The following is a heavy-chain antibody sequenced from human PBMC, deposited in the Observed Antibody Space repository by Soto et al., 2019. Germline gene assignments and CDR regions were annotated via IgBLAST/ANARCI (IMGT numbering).Heavy chain of an antibody. V-gene: IGHV3-23*01. J-gene: IGHJ4*02. CDR2: ISGSGGST. CDR1: GFTFSNAW. Sequence: PGGSLRLSCAASGFTFSNAWMNWVRQAPGKGLEWVSAISGSGGSTYYADSVKGRFTISRDNSKNTLYLQMNSLRAEDTAVYYCAKVGWELRMFPRSSYFDYWGQGTLVTVSS. CDR3: AKVGWELRMFPRSSYFDY. D-gene: IGHD1-26*01.